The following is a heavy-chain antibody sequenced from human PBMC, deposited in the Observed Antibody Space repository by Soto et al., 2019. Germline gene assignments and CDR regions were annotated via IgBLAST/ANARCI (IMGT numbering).Heavy chain of an antibody. V-gene: IGHV1-3*01. CDR2: INAGNGNT. J-gene: IGHJ6*02. CDR3: ARDTAPSDV. CDR1: GYTFTSYA. Sequence: QVQLVQSGAEVKKPGASVKVSCKASGYTFTSYAMHWVRQAPGQRLEWMGWINAGNGNTKYSQKFQGRVTITRDTSASTVYMELSSLRSEDTALYYCARDTAPSDVWGQGTTVTVSS. D-gene: IGHD4-17*01.